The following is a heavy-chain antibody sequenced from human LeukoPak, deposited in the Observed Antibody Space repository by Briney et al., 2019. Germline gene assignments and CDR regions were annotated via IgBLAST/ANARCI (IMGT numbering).Heavy chain of an antibody. CDR2: VSGSGANT. CDR3: AKQFRDYVGEAFDI. Sequence: PGGSLRLSCAASGFTFHNYAMSWARQTPGKGLEWVSVVSGSGANTYYADFVKGRFTTSRDNSKNTLFLQMNSLRAEDTAIYYCAKQFRDYVGEAFDIWGQGTMVIVSS. D-gene: IGHD2-21*01. V-gene: IGHV3-23*01. J-gene: IGHJ3*02. CDR1: GFTFHNYA.